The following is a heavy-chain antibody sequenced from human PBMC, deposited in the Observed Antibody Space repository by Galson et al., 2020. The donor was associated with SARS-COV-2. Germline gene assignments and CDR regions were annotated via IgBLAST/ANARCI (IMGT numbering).Heavy chain of an antibody. CDR2: IYPSDADT. J-gene: IGHJ4*02. D-gene: IGHD3-22*01. Sequence: GESLKISCKGSGDSFSDYWIAWIRQMPGKGLEWMGIIYPSDADTAYSPSFQGQVTISVDESITTAYLQWSSVKASDTAIYYCARRIYDTGGYEVGFDYWGQGTPVTVSS. CDR3: ARRIYDTGGYEVGFDY. CDR1: GDSFSDYW. V-gene: IGHV5-51*01.